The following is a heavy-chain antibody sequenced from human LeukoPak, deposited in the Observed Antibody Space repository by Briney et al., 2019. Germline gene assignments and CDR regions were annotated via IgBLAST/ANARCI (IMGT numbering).Heavy chain of an antibody. J-gene: IGHJ5*02. CDR3: ARSRQLKNWFDP. Sequence: ASVKVSCKASGGTFSSYAISWVRQAPGQGLEWMGGIIPIFGTANYAQKFQGGVTITADESTSTAYMELSSLRSEDTAVYYCARSRQLKNWFDPWGQGTLVTVSS. CDR2: IIPIFGTA. CDR1: GGTFSSYA. V-gene: IGHV1-69*13. D-gene: IGHD2-2*01.